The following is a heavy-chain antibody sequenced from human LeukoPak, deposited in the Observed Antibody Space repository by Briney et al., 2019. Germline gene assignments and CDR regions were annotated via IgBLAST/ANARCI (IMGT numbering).Heavy chain of an antibody. D-gene: IGHD2-2*01. V-gene: IGHV4-38-2*01. Sequence: SETLSLTCAVSGYSISSGYYWGWIRQPPGKGLEWIGSIYHSGSTYYNPSLKGRVTISVDTSKNQFSLKLSSVTAADTAVYYCARQYDSYFYYYLDLWGTGTTVTVSS. J-gene: IGHJ6*03. CDR2: IYHSGST. CDR3: ARQYDSYFYYYLDL. CDR1: GYSISSGYY.